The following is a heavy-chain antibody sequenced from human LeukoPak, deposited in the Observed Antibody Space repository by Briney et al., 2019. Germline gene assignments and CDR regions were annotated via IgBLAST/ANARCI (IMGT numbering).Heavy chain of an antibody. V-gene: IGHV4-38-2*02. CDR1: GYSISSGYY. Sequence: PSETLSLTCTVSGYSISSGYYWGWIRQLPGKGLEWIGNIFYSGSTYYSPSLRGRVTISLDTSRNQFSLKLNSVTAADTAVYYCAKSNGYGLVDIWGQGTMVTVSS. J-gene: IGHJ3*02. D-gene: IGHD3-10*01. CDR3: AKSNGYGLVDI. CDR2: IFYSGST.